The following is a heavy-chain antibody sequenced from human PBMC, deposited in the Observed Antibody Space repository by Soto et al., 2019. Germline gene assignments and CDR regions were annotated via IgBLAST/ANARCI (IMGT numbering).Heavy chain of an antibody. CDR1: GGSISRGDYY. CDR3: VRREPGACSSTSCIDAFDL. CDR2: IDYSGSN. Sequence: QVQLQESGPGLVNPSQTLSLTCTVSGGSISRGDYYWHWIRQPPGKGLEWIGSIDYSGSNYYSPSLKSLVTMTVGTSKTQLSLKMSSVTDAETAVYYGVRREPGACSSTSCIDAFDLWGRVTMVDVSS. D-gene: IGHD2-2*01. J-gene: IGHJ3*01. V-gene: IGHV4-30-4*01.